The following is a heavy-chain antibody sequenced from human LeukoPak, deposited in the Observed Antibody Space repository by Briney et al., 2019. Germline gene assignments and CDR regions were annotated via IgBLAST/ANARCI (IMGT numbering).Heavy chain of an antibody. CDR2: ISYDGSNK. D-gene: IGHD4-17*01. Sequence: GRSLRLSCAASGFTFSDYALHWVRQAPGKGLEWVAVISYDGSNKYYADSVKGRFTISRDNSKNTLYLQMNSLRAEDTAVYYCAKDLPDGDRTPYYYYYGMDVWGQGTTVTVSS. J-gene: IGHJ6*02. CDR3: AKDLPDGDRTPYYYYYGMDV. CDR1: GFTFSDYA. V-gene: IGHV3-30*01.